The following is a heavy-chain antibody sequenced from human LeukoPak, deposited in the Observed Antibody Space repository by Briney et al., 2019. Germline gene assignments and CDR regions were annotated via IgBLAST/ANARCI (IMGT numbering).Heavy chain of an antibody. Sequence: GGSLRLSCAASGFTFSSYGMHWVRQAPGKGLEWVAVISYDGSNKYYADSVKGRFTISRDNSKNTLYLQMNSLRAEDTAVYYCAKQMAVDYFDYWGQGTLVTVSS. V-gene: IGHV3-30*18. J-gene: IGHJ4*02. CDR1: GFTFSSYG. CDR3: AKQMAVDYFDY. CDR2: ISYDGSNK. D-gene: IGHD5-24*01.